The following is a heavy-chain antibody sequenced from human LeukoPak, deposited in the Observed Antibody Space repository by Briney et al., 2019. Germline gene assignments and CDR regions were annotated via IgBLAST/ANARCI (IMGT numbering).Heavy chain of an antibody. CDR2: IIPIFGTA. CDR3: ARDQYYDYVWGSYRPLYYFDY. D-gene: IGHD3-16*02. V-gene: IGHV1-69*13. CDR1: GGTFSSYA. Sequence: SVKVSCTASGGTFSSYAISWVRQAPGQGLEWMGGIIPIFGTANYAQKFQGRVTITADESTSTAYMELSSLRSEDTAVYYCARDQYYDYVWGSYRPLYYFDYWGQGTLVTVSS. J-gene: IGHJ4*02.